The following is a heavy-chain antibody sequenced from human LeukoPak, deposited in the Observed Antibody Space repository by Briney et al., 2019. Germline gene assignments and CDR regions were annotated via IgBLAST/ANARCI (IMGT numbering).Heavy chain of an antibody. Sequence: KPSETLSLTCTVSGGSISSYYWSWIRQPPGKGLEWIGYIYYSGSTNYNPSLKSRVTISVDTSKNQFSLKLSSVTAADTAVYYCAGAGRFGELPYDYWGQGTLVTVSS. D-gene: IGHD3-10*01. J-gene: IGHJ4*02. V-gene: IGHV4-59*08. CDR2: IYYSGST. CDR1: GGSISSYY. CDR3: AGAGRFGELPYDY.